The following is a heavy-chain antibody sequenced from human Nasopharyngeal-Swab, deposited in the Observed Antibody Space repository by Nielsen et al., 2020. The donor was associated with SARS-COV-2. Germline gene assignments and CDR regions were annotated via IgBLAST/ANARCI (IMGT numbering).Heavy chain of an antibody. Sequence: GGSLRLSCAASGFTFSDYYMSWIRQAPGKGLEWVSYISSSSSYTNYADSVKGRFTISRDNAKNSLYLQMNSLRAEDTAVYYCARIYYDSSGYLRTWGQGTMVTVSS. D-gene: IGHD3-22*01. J-gene: IGHJ3*01. CDR2: ISSSSSYT. CDR3: ARIYYDSSGYLRT. CDR1: GFTFSDYY. V-gene: IGHV3-11*06.